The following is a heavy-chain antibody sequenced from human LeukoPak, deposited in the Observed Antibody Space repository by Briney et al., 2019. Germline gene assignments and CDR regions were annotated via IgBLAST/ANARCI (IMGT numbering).Heavy chain of an antibody. CDR1: GGSFSGYY. J-gene: IGHJ4*02. D-gene: IGHD2-2*01. V-gene: IGHV4-34*01. Sequence: PSETLSLTCAVYGGSFSGYYWSWIRQPPGKGLEWIGEINHSGGTNYNPSLKSRVTTSVDTSKNQFSLKLSSVTAADTAVYYCARHRSSTSWYYYWGQGTLVTVSS. CDR2: INHSGGT. CDR3: ARHRSSTSWYYY.